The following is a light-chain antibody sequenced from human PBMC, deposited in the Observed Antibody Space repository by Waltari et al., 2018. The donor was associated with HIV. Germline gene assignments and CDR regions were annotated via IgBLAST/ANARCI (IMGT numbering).Light chain of an antibody. CDR1: SSDIGAYNY. Sequence: QSALTQPASVSESPGQSITISCPGTSSDIGAYNYVSWFQHHPTKAPKLIIFDVSYRPSGVSNRFSGTKSGNTASLTISGLQAEDEADYYCSSYTTMYTWVFGGGTKLTVL. J-gene: IGLJ3*02. CDR2: DVS. CDR3: SSYTTMYTWV. V-gene: IGLV2-14*01.